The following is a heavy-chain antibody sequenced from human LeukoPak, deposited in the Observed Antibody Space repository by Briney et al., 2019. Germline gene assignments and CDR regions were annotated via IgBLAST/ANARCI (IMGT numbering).Heavy chain of an antibody. Sequence: GGSLRLSCAASGFTFSSYAMSWVRQAPGKGLEWVSAISGSGGSTYYADSVKGRFTISRDNSKNTLYLQMNSLRAEDTAVYYWAKETIFGVVTPIEDWGQGTLVIVSS. D-gene: IGHD3-3*01. V-gene: IGHV3-23*01. CDR2: ISGSGGST. CDR3: AKETIFGVVTPIED. J-gene: IGHJ4*02. CDR1: GFTFSSYA.